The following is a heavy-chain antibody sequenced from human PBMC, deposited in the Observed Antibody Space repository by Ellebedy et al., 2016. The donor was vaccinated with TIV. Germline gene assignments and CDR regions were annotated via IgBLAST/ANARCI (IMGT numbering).Heavy chain of an antibody. D-gene: IGHD6-25*01. J-gene: IGHJ4*02. V-gene: IGHV3-9*01. CDR2: ISWNSGSI. CDR3: ARAGIGAATFDY. CDR1: GFTFSSYD. Sequence: SLKISCAASGFTFSSYDMHWVRQAPGKGLEWVSGISWNSGSIGYADSVKGRFTNSRDNSKNTLYLQMNSLRAEDTAVYYCARAGIGAATFDYWGQGTLVTVSS.